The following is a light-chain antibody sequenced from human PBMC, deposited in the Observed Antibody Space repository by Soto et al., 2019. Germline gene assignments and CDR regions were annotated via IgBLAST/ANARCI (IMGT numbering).Light chain of an antibody. CDR1: QRVSSSY. CDR3: QQYGSSPRT. CDR2: GAS. J-gene: IGKJ1*01. Sequence: EIVLTQSPGTLSLSPGERATLSCRASQRVSSSYLAWYQQKPGQAPRLLIYGASSRATGIPDRFSGSGSGTAFTLTISRLEPADFAVYYCQQYGSSPRTFGQGTKVEIK. V-gene: IGKV3-20*01.